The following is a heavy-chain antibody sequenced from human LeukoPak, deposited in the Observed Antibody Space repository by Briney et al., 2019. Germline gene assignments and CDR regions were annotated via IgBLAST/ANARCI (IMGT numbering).Heavy chain of an antibody. J-gene: IGHJ3*02. CDR3: ARVAAYSSSWYPDAFDI. CDR2: IIPIFGTA. Sequence: ASVKVSCKASGGTFSSYAISGVRQAPGQGLEWMGGIIPIFGTANYAQKFQGRVMITTDESTRTAYLELSSLRSEDTAVYYCARVAAYSSSWYPDAFDIWGQGTMVTVSS. D-gene: IGHD6-13*01. CDR1: GGTFSSYA. V-gene: IGHV1-69*05.